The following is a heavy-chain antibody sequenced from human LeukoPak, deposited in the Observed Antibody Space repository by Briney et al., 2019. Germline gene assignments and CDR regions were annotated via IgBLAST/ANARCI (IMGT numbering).Heavy chain of an antibody. V-gene: IGHV3-7*05. CDR3: ARDATPPGLIFDS. Sequence: GGSRRLSCEASGFTFSSFWMNWVRQAPGKGLEWVASINQDGSEKTYVDSVKGRFTISRDNAKNSLFLQMNSLRAEDTAVYFCARDATPPGLIFDSWGQGTLVTVSS. J-gene: IGHJ4*02. CDR2: INQDGSEK. D-gene: IGHD1-14*01. CDR1: GFTFSSFW.